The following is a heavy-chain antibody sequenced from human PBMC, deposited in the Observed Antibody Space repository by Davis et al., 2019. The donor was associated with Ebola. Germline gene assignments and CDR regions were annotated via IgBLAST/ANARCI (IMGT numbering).Heavy chain of an antibody. CDR1: GYSFTSYW. J-gene: IGHJ4*02. CDR3: ARVRHCSGGSCYSGGEFDY. Sequence: PGESLKISCKGSGYSFTSYWIGWVRQMPGKGLEWMGIIYPGDSDTRYSPSFQGQVTISADKSISTAYLQWSSLKASDTAMYYCARVRHCSGGSCYSGGEFDYWGQGTLVTVSS. D-gene: IGHD2-15*01. V-gene: IGHV5-51*01. CDR2: IYPGDSDT.